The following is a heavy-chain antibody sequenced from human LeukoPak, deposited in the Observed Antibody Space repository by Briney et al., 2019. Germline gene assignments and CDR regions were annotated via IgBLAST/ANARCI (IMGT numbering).Heavy chain of an antibody. CDR1: GFTFSDYY. CDR3: ARDGAYGGNWGAFDI. CDR2: ISSSGGTT. D-gene: IGHD4-23*01. V-gene: IGHV3-11*01. J-gene: IGHJ3*02. Sequence: GGSLRLSCAASGFTFSDYYMSWIRQAPGKGLEWISHISSSGGTTYYTDSVQGRFTISRDNAKNSLFLQMDSLRDDDTAVYYCARDGAYGGNWGAFDIWGQGTMVTVSS.